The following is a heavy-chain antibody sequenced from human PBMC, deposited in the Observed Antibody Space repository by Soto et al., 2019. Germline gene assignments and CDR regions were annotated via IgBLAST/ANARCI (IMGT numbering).Heavy chain of an antibody. J-gene: IGHJ6*02. Sequence: GASVKVSCKASGYTFTSYYMHWVRQAPGQGLEWMGIINPSGGSTSYAQKLQGRVTMTRDTSTSTVYMELSSLRSEDTAVYYCARESEIVVVPAAIGDRYYYYGMDVWG. CDR1: GYTFTSYY. CDR2: INPSGGST. CDR3: ARESEIVVVPAAIGDRYYYYGMDV. D-gene: IGHD2-2*02. V-gene: IGHV1-46*03.